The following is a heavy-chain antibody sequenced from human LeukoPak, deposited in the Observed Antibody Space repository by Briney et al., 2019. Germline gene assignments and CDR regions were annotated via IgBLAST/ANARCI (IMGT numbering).Heavy chain of an antibody. Sequence: ASVKVSCKASGGTFSSYAISWVRQAPGQGLEWMGGIIPIFSTANYAQKFQGRVTMTRDTSISTAYMELSRLRSDDTAVYYCARVSGSGGAFDYWGQGTLVTVSS. CDR3: ARVSGSGGAFDY. V-gene: IGHV1-69*05. CDR1: GGTFSSYA. J-gene: IGHJ4*02. D-gene: IGHD6-19*01. CDR2: IIPIFSTA.